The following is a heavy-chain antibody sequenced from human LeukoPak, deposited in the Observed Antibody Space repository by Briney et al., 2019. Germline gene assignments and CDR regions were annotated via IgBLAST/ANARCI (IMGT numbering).Heavy chain of an antibody. CDR3: ARRRPLGYYGSGSYSHNWFDP. Sequence: PSQTLSLACTVSGDSISSGDYYWSWIRQPAGKGLEWIGRISSSGSTNYNPSLKSRVTISVDTSKNQFSLKLSSVTAADTAVYYCARRRPLGYYGSGSYSHNWFDPWGQGTLVTVSS. CDR1: GDSISSGDYY. CDR2: ISSSGST. J-gene: IGHJ5*02. D-gene: IGHD3-10*01. V-gene: IGHV4-61*02.